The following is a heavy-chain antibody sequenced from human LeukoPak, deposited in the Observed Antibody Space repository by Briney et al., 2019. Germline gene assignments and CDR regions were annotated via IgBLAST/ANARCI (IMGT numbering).Heavy chain of an antibody. Sequence: ASVKVSCKASGYSFTSYGISWVRQAPGQGLEWMGWISAYNGNTNYAQKLQGRVTMTTDTSTSTAYMELRSLRSDDTAVYYCARVAATNHYYYYMDVWGKGTTVTVSS. V-gene: IGHV1-18*01. CDR1: GYSFTSYG. J-gene: IGHJ6*03. CDR3: ARVAATNHYYYYMDV. D-gene: IGHD2-15*01. CDR2: ISAYNGNT.